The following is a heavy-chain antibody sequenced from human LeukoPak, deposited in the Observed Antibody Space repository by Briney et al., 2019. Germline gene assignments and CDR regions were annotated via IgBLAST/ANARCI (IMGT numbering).Heavy chain of an antibody. V-gene: IGHV3-21*01. CDR3: ARVGTPPDYSGYDYGDSADY. D-gene: IGHD5-12*01. CDR2: ISSSSYI. Sequence: GGSLRLSCAASGFTSRSYSVNWVRQAPGKGLEWVSSISSSSYIYYADSVKGRFTISRDNAKNSLYLQMNSLRAEDTAVYYCARVGTPPDYSGYDYGDSADYWGQGTLVTVSS. CDR1: GFTSRSYS. J-gene: IGHJ4*02.